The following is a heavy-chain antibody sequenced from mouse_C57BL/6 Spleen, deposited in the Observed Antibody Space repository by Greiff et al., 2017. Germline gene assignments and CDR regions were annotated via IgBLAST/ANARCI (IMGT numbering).Heavy chain of an antibody. CDR1: GYSFTGYY. CDR2: INPSTGGT. V-gene: IGHV1-42*01. Sequence: VQLQQSGPELVKPGASVKISRKASGYSFTGYYMNWVKQSPEKSLEWIGEINPSTGGTTYNQKFKAKATLTVDKSSSTAYMQLKSLTSEDSAVYYCARGGYPYYFDYWGQGTTLTVSS. D-gene: IGHD2-2*01. CDR3: ARGGYPYYFDY. J-gene: IGHJ2*01.